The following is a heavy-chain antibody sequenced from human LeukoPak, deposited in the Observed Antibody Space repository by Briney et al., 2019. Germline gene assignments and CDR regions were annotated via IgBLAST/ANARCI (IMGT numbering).Heavy chain of an antibody. D-gene: IGHD3-10*01. V-gene: IGHV3-21*01. CDR3: ARDSPVPYYYGSGSYYRGGSYYYYYYMDV. J-gene: IGHJ6*03. Sequence: GGSLRLSCAASGFTFSSYSMNWVRQAPEKGLEWVSSISSSSSYIYYADSVKGRFTISRDNAKNSLYLQMNSLRAEDTAVYYCARDSPVPYYYGSGSYYRGGSYYYYYYMDVWGKGTTVTISS. CDR1: GFTFSSYS. CDR2: ISSSSSYI.